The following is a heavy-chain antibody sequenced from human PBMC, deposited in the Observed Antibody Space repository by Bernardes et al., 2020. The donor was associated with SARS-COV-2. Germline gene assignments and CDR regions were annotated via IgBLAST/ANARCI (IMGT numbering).Heavy chain of an antibody. D-gene: IGHD3-3*01. CDR3: AKGANDFWSGSLGDLPYGMDV. CDR1: GYSFTTYP. J-gene: IGHJ6*02. Sequence: ASVKVSCKASGYSFTTYPIHWVRQAPGQRFEWMGWITAGSGDTRYSQKFQGGVTITRDTSASTSYMELSSLTFEDTAVYYCAKGANDFWSGSLGDLPYGMDVWGQGTTVTVSS. CDR2: ITAGSGDT. V-gene: IGHV1-3*01.